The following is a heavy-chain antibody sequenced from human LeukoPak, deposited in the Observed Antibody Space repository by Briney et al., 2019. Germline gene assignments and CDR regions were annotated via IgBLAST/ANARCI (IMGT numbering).Heavy chain of an antibody. V-gene: IGHV3-23*01. CDR2: LSSGAKT. Sequence: GGSLRLSCTASGFTFSSYAMSWVRQAPGKGLEWVSGLSSGAKTFYADSVKGRFTISRDNSKNTMFLQMNSLRAEDTALYYCAKDSGWAFDYWGQGTQVTVSS. CDR3: AKDSGWAFDY. CDR1: GFTFSSYA. J-gene: IGHJ4*02. D-gene: IGHD6-19*01.